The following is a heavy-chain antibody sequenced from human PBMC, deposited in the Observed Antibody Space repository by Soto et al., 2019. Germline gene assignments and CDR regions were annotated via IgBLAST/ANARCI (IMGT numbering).Heavy chain of an antibody. CDR2: INHSGST. J-gene: IGHJ6*02. CDR1: GGSFSGYY. CDR3: ASRYSSSWYRKAYYGMDV. D-gene: IGHD6-13*01. Sequence: QVQLRQWGAGLLKPSETLSLTCAVYGGSFSGYYWSWIRQPPGKGLEWIGEINHSGSTNYNPSLKSRVTISVDTSKNQFSLKLSSVTAADTAVYYCASRYSSSWYRKAYYGMDVWGQGTTVTVSS. V-gene: IGHV4-34*01.